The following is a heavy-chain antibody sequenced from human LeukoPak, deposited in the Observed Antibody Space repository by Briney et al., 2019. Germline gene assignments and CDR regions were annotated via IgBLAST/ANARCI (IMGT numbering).Heavy chain of an antibody. J-gene: IGHJ4*02. CDR2: IRSKGNSHAT. V-gene: IGHV3-73*01. CDR1: GFTFSGAA. CDR3: IHYGSGSYSTDF. D-gene: IGHD3-10*01. Sequence: PGGSLRLSCAASGFTFSGAAMHWVRQASGKGLEWVGHIRSKGNSHATAYAASVKGRFTISRDDSKNTAYLQMTGLKTEDTAVYYCIHYGSGSYSTDFWGQGTLVTVSS.